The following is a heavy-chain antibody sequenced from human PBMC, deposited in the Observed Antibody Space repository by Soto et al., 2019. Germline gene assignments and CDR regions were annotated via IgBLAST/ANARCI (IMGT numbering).Heavy chain of an antibody. D-gene: IGHD3-10*01. CDR3: ARDDEGGSYCDLGY. Sequence: QVQLVESGGGVVQPGRSLRLSCEASGFTFSSYIMHWVRQAPGKGLEWVAVILYDGSNKYYADSVKGRFSISRDNSKNTLYLQMNSLRDEDTAEYYCARDDEGGSYCDLGYWGQGTQVTVSS. CDR2: ILYDGSNK. V-gene: IGHV3-30-3*01. J-gene: IGHJ4*02. CDR1: GFTFSSYI.